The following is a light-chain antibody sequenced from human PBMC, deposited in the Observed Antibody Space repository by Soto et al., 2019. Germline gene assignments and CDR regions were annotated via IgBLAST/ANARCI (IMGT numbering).Light chain of an antibody. V-gene: IGKV1-27*01. CDR1: QGISNY. Sequence: DIQMTESPSSLSASVGDGVTITCRASQGISNYLAWYQQKPGKVPKLLIYAASTLQSGVPSRFSGSGSGTDFTLTISSLQPEDFAIYYCQQHSNFFGPGTKVDIK. CDR2: AAS. J-gene: IGKJ3*01. CDR3: QQHSNF.